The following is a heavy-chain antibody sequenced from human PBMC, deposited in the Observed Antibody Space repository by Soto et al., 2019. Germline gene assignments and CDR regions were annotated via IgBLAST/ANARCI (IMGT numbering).Heavy chain of an antibody. J-gene: IGHJ3*02. D-gene: IGHD3-10*01. V-gene: IGHV4-59*01. Sequence: SETLSLTCTVSGASISSYYWRWIRQPPGKGLEWIGYIYYSGSTNYNPSLKSRVTISVDTSKNQFSLKLSSVTAADTAVYYCARVWGGAFDIWGQGTMVTVSS. CDR1: GASISSYY. CDR2: IYYSGST. CDR3: ARVWGGAFDI.